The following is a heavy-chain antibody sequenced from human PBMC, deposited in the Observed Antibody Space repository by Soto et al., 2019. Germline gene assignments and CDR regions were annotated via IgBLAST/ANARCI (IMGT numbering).Heavy chain of an antibody. D-gene: IGHD3-10*01. CDR2: ISAHNGNT. V-gene: IGHV1-18*01. CDR1: GYTFTSYG. CDR3: ARGRYGAY. Sequence: QVHLVQSGAEVKKPGASVKVSCKASGYTFTSYGITWVRQAPGQGLEWMGWISAHNGNTDYAQKLQGRVIVTRDTSTSTAYMALRSLRSDDTAVYYWARGRYGAYWGPGDLVTVSS. J-gene: IGHJ4*02.